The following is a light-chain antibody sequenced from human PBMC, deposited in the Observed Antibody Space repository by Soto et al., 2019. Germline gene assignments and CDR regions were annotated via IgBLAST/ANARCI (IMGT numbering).Light chain of an antibody. Sequence: QSVLTQPPSASGTPGQRVTISCSGSSSNIGSNPVNWYQQLPGAAPKLLIYSNIQRPSGVPDRFSGSKSGTSASLAISGLQSEDEADYYCAAWDDRLPGRVFGTGTKVTVL. J-gene: IGLJ1*01. CDR1: SSNIGSNP. CDR2: SNI. V-gene: IGLV1-44*01. CDR3: AAWDDRLPGRV.